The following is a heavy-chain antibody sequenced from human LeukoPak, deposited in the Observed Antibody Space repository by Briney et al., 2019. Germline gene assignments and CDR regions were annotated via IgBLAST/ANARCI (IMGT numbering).Heavy chain of an antibody. CDR1: GYTFTGYY. CDR3: ARGEEYSYGNGESDY. V-gene: IGHV7-4-1*02. Sequence: ASVKVSCKASGYTFTGYYIHWVRQAPGQGLEWMGWINTNTGNPTYAQGFTGRFVFSLDTSVSTAYLQISSLKAEDTAVYYCARGEEYSYGNGESDYWGQGTLVTVSS. D-gene: IGHD5-18*01. J-gene: IGHJ4*02. CDR2: INTNTGNP.